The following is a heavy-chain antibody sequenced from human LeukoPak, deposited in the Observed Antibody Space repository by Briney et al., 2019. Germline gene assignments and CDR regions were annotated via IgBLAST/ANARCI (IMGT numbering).Heavy chain of an antibody. CDR1: GYTFTGYY. J-gene: IGHJ4*02. V-gene: IGHV1-2*02. D-gene: IGHD4-17*01. CDR2: INPNSGGT. CDR3: AXXXXLGGDYVWLDY. Sequence: ASVKVSCKASGYTFTGYYMHWVRQAPGQGLEWMGWINPNSGGTNYAQKFQGRVTMTRDTSISTAYMELSRLRSDDTAVYYCAXXXXLGGDYVWLDYWGQGTLVTVSS.